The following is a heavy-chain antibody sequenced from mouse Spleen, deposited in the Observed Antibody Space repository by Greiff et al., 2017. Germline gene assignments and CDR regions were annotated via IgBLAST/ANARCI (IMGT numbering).Heavy chain of an antibody. J-gene: IGHJ3*01. V-gene: IGHV3-6*02. D-gene: IGHD4-1*01. CDR1: GYSITSGYY. Sequence: EVKVEESGPGLVKPSQSLSLTCSVTGYSITSGYYWNWIRQFPGNKLEWMGYISYDGSNNYNPSLKNRISITRDTSKNQFFLKLNSVTTEDTATYYCARDRGLGRGGFAYWGQGTLVTVSA. CDR3: ARDRGLGRGGFAY. CDR2: ISYDGSN.